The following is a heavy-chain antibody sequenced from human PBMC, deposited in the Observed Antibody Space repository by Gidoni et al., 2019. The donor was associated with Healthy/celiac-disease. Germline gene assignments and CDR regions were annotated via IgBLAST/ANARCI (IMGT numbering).Heavy chain of an antibody. D-gene: IGHD6-19*01. J-gene: IGHJ4*02. V-gene: IGHV3-30*18. Sequence: QVQLVESGGGVVQPGRSLRLSCAASGFTFSSYGMHWVRQAPGKGLEWVAVISYDGSNKYYADSVKGRFTISRDNSKNTLYLQMNSLRAEDTAVYYCAKDVPWLGHGDYYFDYWGQGTLVTVSS. CDR1: GFTFSSYG. CDR2: ISYDGSNK. CDR3: AKDVPWLGHGDYYFDY.